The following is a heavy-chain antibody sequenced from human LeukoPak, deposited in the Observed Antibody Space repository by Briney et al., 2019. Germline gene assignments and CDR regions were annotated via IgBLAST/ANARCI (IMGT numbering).Heavy chain of an antibody. D-gene: IGHD6-6*01. V-gene: IGHV3-21*06. CDR1: GFTFSSYS. Sequence: PGGSLRLSCAASGFTFSSYSMNWVRQAPGKGLEWVSFISSSSYIYYTDSVKGRFTISRDNARNSLFLQMNSLRADDTAVYYCARAPPGIATLAGYMDVWGKGTTVTVSS. CDR3: ARAPPGIATLAGYMDV. J-gene: IGHJ6*03. CDR2: ISSSSYI.